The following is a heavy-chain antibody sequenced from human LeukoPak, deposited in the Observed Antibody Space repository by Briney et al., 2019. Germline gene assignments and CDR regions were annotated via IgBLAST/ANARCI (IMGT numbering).Heavy chain of an antibody. CDR2: ISRSGSTI. D-gene: IGHD4-17*01. V-gene: IGHV3-11*01. Sequence: GGSLRLSCAASGFTFSDHYMSWIRQAPGKGLEWVSYISRSGSTIYYADSVKGRFTISRDNSKNTLYLQMNSLRAEDTAVYYCAKMTVTTWFFDYWGQGTLVTVSS. CDR1: GFTFSDHY. CDR3: AKMTVTTWFFDY. J-gene: IGHJ4*02.